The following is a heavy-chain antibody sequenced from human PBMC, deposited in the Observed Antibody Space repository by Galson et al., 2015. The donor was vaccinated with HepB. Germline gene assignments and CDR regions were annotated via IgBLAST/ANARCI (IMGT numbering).Heavy chain of an antibody. CDR2: ISSSGSTI. V-gene: IGHV3-11*01. CDR1: GFTFSDYY. CDR3: ALDYYHDAFDI. Sequence: SLRLSCAASGFTFSDYYMSWIRQAPGKGLEWVSYISSSGSTIYYADSVKGRFTISRDNAKNSLYLQMNSLRAEDTAVYYCALDYYHDAFDIWGQGTMVTVSS. J-gene: IGHJ3*02. D-gene: IGHD3-22*01.